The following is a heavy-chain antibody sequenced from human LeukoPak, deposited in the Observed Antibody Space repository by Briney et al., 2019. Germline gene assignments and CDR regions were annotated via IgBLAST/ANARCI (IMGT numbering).Heavy chain of an antibody. V-gene: IGHV1-2*02. D-gene: IGHD3-22*01. CDR1: GYTFTGYY. CDR2: INPNSGGT. J-gene: IGHJ6*02. CDR3: ARVYYYDSSGYYNYYYGMDV. Sequence: ASVKVSCKASGYTFTGYYMHWVRQAPGQGLEWMGWINPNSGGTNYAQKFQGRVTMTRDTSISTAYMELSRLRSDDTAVYYCARVYYYDSSGYYNYYYGMDVWGQGTTVTVSS.